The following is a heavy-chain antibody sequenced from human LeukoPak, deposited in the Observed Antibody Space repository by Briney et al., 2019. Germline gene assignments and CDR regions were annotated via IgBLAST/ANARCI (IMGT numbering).Heavy chain of an antibody. D-gene: IGHD2-15*01. CDR2: ISGSGGST. CDR3: AKSGRRGYCSGGSRCSGNYFDY. Sequence: GGSLRLSCAASGFTFSSYAMSWVRQAPGKGLEWVSAISGSGGSTYYADSVKGRFTISRDNSKNTLYLQTNSLRAEDTAVYYCAKSGRRGYCSGGSRCSGNYFDYWGQGTLVTVSS. J-gene: IGHJ4*02. CDR1: GFTFSSYA. V-gene: IGHV3-23*01.